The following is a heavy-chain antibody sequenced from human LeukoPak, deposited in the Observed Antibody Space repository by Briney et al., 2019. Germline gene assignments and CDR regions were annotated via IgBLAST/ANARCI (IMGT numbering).Heavy chain of an antibody. CDR3: ARTTAQAAAGSGGWFDP. D-gene: IGHD6-13*01. Sequence: SETLSLTCTVSGVSISSYYWSWIRQPAGKGLEWIGRIYTSGSTNYNPSLKSRVTMSVDTSKNQFSLKLSSVTAADTAVYYCARTTAQAAAGSGGWFDPWGQGTLVTVSS. J-gene: IGHJ5*02. CDR1: GVSISSYY. CDR2: IYTSGST. V-gene: IGHV4-4*07.